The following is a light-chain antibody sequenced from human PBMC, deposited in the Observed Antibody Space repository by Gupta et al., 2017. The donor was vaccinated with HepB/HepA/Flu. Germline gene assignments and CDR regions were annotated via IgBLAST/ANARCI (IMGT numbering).Light chain of an antibody. CDR1: NIGTKG. Sequence: SYVLTQPPSVSVAPGKTASITCGGNNIGTKGVHWYQQMPGQAPVMVIYNDSERPSGIPERFSGSNSGSTATLTISRVEAGDEAEYYCQVWDSSDDSAVFGGGTKLTVL. CDR2: NDS. CDR3: QVWDSSDDSAV. J-gene: IGLJ2*01. V-gene: IGLV3-21*04.